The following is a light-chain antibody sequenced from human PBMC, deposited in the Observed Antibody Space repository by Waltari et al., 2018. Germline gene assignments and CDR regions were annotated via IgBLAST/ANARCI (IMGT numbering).Light chain of an antibody. J-gene: IGKJ1*01. V-gene: IGKV3-20*01. Sequence: EIVLTQSPGTLSLSPGERATLSCRASQSVGRYLAWYQQKHGQAPRLLIYGASNRATGIPDRFSGSGFATDFSLTISRLEPEDFAVYYCQKYESLPATFGQGTKVEIK. CDR3: QKYESLPAT. CDR1: QSVGRY. CDR2: GAS.